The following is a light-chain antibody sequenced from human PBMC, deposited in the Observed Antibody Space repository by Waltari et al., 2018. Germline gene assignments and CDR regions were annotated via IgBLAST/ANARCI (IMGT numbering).Light chain of an antibody. V-gene: IGKV1-5*03. Sequence: IQMTQSPSTLSASVGDRVTMTCRASPSVSRWLAWYQQKPGKAPKLLIYKTSTLESGVPSRFSGSGSGTEFSLTISSLQPDDFATYYCQHYSTYSWTFGQGTKLEIK. CDR2: KTS. J-gene: IGKJ1*01. CDR1: PSVSRW. CDR3: QHYSTYSWT.